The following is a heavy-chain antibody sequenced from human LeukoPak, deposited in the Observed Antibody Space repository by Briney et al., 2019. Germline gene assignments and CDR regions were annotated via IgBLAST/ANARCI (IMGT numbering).Heavy chain of an antibody. CDR2: VYPEDGET. V-gene: IGHV1-69-2*01. CDR1: GYTFTDYY. J-gene: IGHJ3*02. D-gene: IGHD4-23*01. CDR3: ATGDMTTVVTGRAFDI. Sequence: ASVTISCTASGYTFTDYYMHWVQQAPGKGLEWMGRVYPEDGETIYAEKFQGRVTITADTSTDTAYMELSSLRSEDTAVYYCATGDMTTVVTGRAFDIWGQGTMVTVSS.